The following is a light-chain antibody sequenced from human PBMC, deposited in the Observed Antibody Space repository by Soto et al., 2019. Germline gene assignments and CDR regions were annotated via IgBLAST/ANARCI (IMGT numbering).Light chain of an antibody. CDR1: QSISHY. CDR3: QQSYGTPLT. CDR2: AAS. J-gene: IGKJ4*01. Sequence: DIEMTQSPSSLSASVGDRVTITCRASQSISHYLNWYQHKPGKVPKLLIYAASSLQSGVPTRFSGSGSGTDFTLTISSLQPEDFATYYCQQSYGTPLTFGGGTKVEIK. V-gene: IGKV1-39*01.